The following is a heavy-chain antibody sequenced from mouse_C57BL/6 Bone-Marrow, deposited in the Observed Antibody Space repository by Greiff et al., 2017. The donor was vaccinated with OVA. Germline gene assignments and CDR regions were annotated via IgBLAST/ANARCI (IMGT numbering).Heavy chain of an antibody. CDR1: GYTFTDYY. CDR2: INPNNGGT. D-gene: IGHD1-1*01. Sequence: EVQLQQSGPELVKPGASVKISCKASGYTFTDYYMNWVKQSHGKSLEWIGDINPNNGGTSYNQKFKGKATLTADKSSSTAYMELRSLTSEDSAVYFCAVIYYYGSSLFDYWGQGTTLTVSS. V-gene: IGHV1-26*01. CDR3: AVIYYYGSSLFDY. J-gene: IGHJ2*01.